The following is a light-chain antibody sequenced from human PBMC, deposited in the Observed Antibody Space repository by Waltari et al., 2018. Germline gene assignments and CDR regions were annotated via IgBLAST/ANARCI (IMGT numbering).Light chain of an antibody. Sequence: QSVLTQPPSMSGAPRQKGTIPSTGGSSNCGAGYAVHWYQQFPGTAPKLLIFGNTNRASGVPGRFSGSRSGTSASLAIAGVQSEDEAVYYCQSFDSSLSASVFGGGTKLTVL. CDR3: QSFDSSLSASV. V-gene: IGLV1-40*01. CDR2: GNT. CDR1: SSNCGAGYA. J-gene: IGLJ3*02.